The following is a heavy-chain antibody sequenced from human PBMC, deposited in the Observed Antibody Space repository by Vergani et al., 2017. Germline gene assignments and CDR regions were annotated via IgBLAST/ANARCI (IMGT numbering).Heavy chain of an antibody. J-gene: IGHJ6*03. CDR2: ISAYNGNT. CDR1: GYTFTSYG. CDR3: ARLGTGGRTVLYYYYMDV. D-gene: IGHD1-14*01. Sequence: QVQLVQSGAEVKKPGASVKVSCKASGYTFTSYGISWVRQAPGQGLEWMGWISAYNGNTNYAQKLQGRVTMTTVTSTSTAYMELRSLRSDDTAVYYCARLGTGGRTVLYYYYMDVWGKGTTVTVSS. V-gene: IGHV1-18*01.